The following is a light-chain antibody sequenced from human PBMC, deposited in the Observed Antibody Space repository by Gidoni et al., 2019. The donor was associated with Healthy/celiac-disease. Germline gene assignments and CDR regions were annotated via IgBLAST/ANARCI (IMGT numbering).Light chain of an antibody. J-gene: IGKJ5*01. CDR2: DAS. CDR1: QSVSSY. Sequence: EIVLTQSPATLSLSPGERATLSCRASQSVSSYLAWYQQKPGQAPRLLIYDASNRSTVIPARFSGSGSGTDFTLTISSLEPEDFAVYYCQQRRGTFGQGTRLEIK. V-gene: IGKV3-11*01. CDR3: QQRRGT.